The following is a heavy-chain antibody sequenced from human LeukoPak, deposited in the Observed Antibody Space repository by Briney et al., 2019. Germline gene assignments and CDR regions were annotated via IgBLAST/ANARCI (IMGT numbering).Heavy chain of an antibody. Sequence: SETLSLTCTVSGDSISNFYWSWIRQPAGKGLEWIGRIYTSGSTNYNPSLKSRVTMSVDTSKSQFSLKLSSVTAADTAVYYCARDVVAAPGTWDYWGQGTLVTVSS. CDR2: IYTSGST. V-gene: IGHV4-4*07. CDR1: GDSISNFY. CDR3: ARDVVAAPGTWDY. D-gene: IGHD6-13*01. J-gene: IGHJ4*02.